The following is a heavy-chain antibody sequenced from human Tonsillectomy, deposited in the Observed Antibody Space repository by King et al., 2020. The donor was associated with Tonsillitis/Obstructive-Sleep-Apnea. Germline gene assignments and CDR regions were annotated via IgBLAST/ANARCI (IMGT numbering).Heavy chain of an antibody. D-gene: IGHD2-21*01. CDR2: IYSGCST. Sequence: VQLVESGGGLVQPGGSLRLSCAASGLAFSSNYMSWVRQAPGKGLEWVSVIYSGCSTYYGDSVKGRLTISRDNSKNTVYLQMNSLRVEDTAVYYCAGGVVIAILDYWGQGALVTVSS. CDR3: AGGVVIAILDY. J-gene: IGHJ4*02. CDR1: GLAFSSNY. V-gene: IGHV3-66*01.